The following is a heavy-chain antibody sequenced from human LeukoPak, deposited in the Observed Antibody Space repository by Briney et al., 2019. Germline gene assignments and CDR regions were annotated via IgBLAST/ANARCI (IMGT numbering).Heavy chain of an antibody. J-gene: IGHJ6*03. CDR3: AREGSSWYYYYYYMDV. Sequence: PSETLSLTCTVSGGSISTSNYYWGWIRQPPGKGLEWIGNIFYSGSTYYSPSLRSRVTISLDTSKNQFSLKLSSVTAADTAVYYCAREGSSWYYYYYYMDVWGKGTTVTVSS. V-gene: IGHV4-39*07. CDR2: IFYSGST. D-gene: IGHD6-13*01. CDR1: GGSISTSNYY.